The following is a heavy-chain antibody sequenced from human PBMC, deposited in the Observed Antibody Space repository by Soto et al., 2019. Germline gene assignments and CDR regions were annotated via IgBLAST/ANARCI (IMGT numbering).Heavy chain of an antibody. D-gene: IGHD3-3*01. CDR2: IKQDGSEK. CDR1: GFTFSSYW. V-gene: IGHV3-7*01. CDR3: ARNYDFWSGYYTPYYYYYMDV. J-gene: IGHJ6*03. Sequence: GGSLRLSCAASGFTFSSYWMSWVRQAPGKGLEWVANIKQDGSEKYYVDSVKGRFTISRDNAKNSLSRQMNSLRAEDTAVYYCARNYDFWSGYYTPYYYYYMDVWGKGTTVTVSS.